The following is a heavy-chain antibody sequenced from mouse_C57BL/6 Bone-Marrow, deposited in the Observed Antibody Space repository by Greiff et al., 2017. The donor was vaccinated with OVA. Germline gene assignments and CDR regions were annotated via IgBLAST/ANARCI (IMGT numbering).Heavy chain of an antibody. CDR2: IYPGNSDT. D-gene: IGHD2-5*01. V-gene: IGHV1-5*01. CDR1: GYTFTSYW. CDR3: TTYSNPYAMDY. Sequence: VQLQQSGPVLARPGASVKMSCKTSGYTFTSYWMHWVKQRPGQGLEWIGAIYPGNSDTSYNQKFKGKAKLTAVTSASTAYMELSSLTNEDSAVYYCTTYSNPYAMDYWGQGTSVTVSS. J-gene: IGHJ4*01.